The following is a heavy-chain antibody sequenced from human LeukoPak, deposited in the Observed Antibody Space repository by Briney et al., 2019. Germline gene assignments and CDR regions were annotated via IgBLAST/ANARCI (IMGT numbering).Heavy chain of an antibody. D-gene: IGHD3-10*01. CDR2: IYDSGST. V-gene: IGHV4-39*01. Sequence: PSETLSLTCTVSGGSIRSSYYYWGWIRQPPGKGLEWIGSIYDSGSTYYNPSLKSRVTISVDTSKNQFSLKLNSVTAADTAVYYCAVSTYYYGSTYYYDSGSYYAFDYWGQGTLVTVSS. CDR3: AVSTYYYGSTYYYDSGSYYAFDY. CDR1: GGSIRSSYYY. J-gene: IGHJ4*02.